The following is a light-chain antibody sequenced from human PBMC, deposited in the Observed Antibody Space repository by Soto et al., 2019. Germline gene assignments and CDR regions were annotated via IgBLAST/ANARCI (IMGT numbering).Light chain of an antibody. Sequence: DIQMTQSPSTLSATVGDRVTITCRASQSISSWLAWYQQKPGKAPKLLIYKASSLESGVPSRFSGSGSGTEFTLTISSLQPDDFATYYCQQYNSYLLTFGGGTKVEIK. CDR3: QQYNSYLLT. V-gene: IGKV1-5*03. CDR2: KAS. J-gene: IGKJ4*01. CDR1: QSISSW.